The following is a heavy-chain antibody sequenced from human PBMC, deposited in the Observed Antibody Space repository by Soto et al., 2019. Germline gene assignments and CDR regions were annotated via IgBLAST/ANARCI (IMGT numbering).Heavy chain of an antibody. D-gene: IGHD4-17*01. J-gene: IGHJ5*02. V-gene: IGHV4-34*01. CDR2: INHSGST. CDR3: ARGGKTTGAWFDP. Sequence: QVQLQQWGAGLLKPSETLSLTCAVYGGSFSGYYWSWIRQPPGKGLEWIGEINHSGSTNYNPSLKSRVTISVDTSKHQFSLKLSSVTAADTAVYYCARGGKTTGAWFDPWGQGTLVTVSS. CDR1: GGSFSGYY.